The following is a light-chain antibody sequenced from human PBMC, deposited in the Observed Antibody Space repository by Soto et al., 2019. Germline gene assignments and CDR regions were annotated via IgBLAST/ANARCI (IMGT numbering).Light chain of an antibody. CDR2: GAS. CDR1: QRVSSTY. J-gene: IGKJ1*01. CDR3: KQYGSSWT. V-gene: IGKV3-20*01. Sequence: EMVLTQSPGTLSFSPGERATLYCRASQRVSSTYLAWYQQKPGQAPRLLIYGASIRATGIPDRFSGSGSGTDFIRTIIRLEHADFAMYYCKQYGSSWTFGQGTKVEIK.